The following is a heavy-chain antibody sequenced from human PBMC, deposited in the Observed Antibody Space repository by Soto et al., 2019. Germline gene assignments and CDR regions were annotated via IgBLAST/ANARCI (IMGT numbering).Heavy chain of an antibody. J-gene: IGHJ6*02. Sequence: LKISCKGSGYRFSSYWIAWVRQMPGKGLEWMGIIYPGDSDTIYSPSFQGQVTFSADKSTSTAYLQWSSLKASDSAMYYCARQGSNGAYYYYGMDVWGQGTTVTVS. V-gene: IGHV5-51*01. CDR2: IYPGDSDT. D-gene: IGHD2-8*01. CDR1: GYRFSSYW. CDR3: ARQGSNGAYYYYGMDV.